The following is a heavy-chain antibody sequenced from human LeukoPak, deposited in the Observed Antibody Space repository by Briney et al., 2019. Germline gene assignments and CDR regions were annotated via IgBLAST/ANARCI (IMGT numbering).Heavy chain of an antibody. Sequence: SETLSLTCAVYGGSFSGYYWSWIRHPPGKWLEWIGEINHSGSTNYSPSLKSRVTISVDTSNNQFSLKLSSVTAADTAVYYCARDPTYYYDSSFRPSSGYYFDYWGQGTLVTVSS. D-gene: IGHD3-22*01. J-gene: IGHJ4*02. CDR2: INHSGST. CDR3: ARDPTYYYDSSFRPSSGYYFDY. CDR1: GGSFSGYY. V-gene: IGHV4-34*01.